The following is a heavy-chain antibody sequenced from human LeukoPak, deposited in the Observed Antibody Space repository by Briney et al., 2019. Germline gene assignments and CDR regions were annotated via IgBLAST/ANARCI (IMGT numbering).Heavy chain of an antibody. V-gene: IGHV3-23*01. Sequence: SGGSLRLSCVVSGFTFSSYVMSWVRQAPGKGLEWASAIRGSGGSTYYADSVKGRFTISRDNSKNTLYLQMNSLRAEDTAVYYCAKSMFGQDIVVVPTVSFDYWGQGTLVTVSS. J-gene: IGHJ4*02. CDR2: IRGSGGST. CDR1: GFTFSSYV. D-gene: IGHD2-2*01. CDR3: AKSMFGQDIVVVPTVSFDY.